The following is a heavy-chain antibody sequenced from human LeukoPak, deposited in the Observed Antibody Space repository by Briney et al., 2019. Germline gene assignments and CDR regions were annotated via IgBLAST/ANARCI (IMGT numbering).Heavy chain of an antibody. Sequence: GGSLRLSCAASGFTFSYHWRTWIRQAPGKGLEWVANIKNDGAVKNYVDSVKGRFTISRDNAKNSLYMQMNSLRAKDTAVYYCAKDSYSKGDFWGQGVLVTVSS. D-gene: IGHD6-13*01. CDR2: IKNDGAVK. J-gene: IGHJ4*02. V-gene: IGHV3-7*01. CDR1: GFTFSYHW. CDR3: AKDSYSKGDF.